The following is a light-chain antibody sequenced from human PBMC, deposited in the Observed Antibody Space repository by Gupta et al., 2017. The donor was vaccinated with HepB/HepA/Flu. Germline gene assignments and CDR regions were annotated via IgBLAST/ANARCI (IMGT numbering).Light chain of an antibody. CDR3: MQALQTPRT. CDR2: LGS. V-gene: IGKV2-28*01. Sequence: IVMSRSPLSLLVTPGEPASISCRSSQSLLHSNGYNYLDWYLQKPGQSPQLLIYLGSNRASGVPDRFSGSGSGTDFTLKISRVEAEDVGVYYCMQALQTPRTFGQGTQLEIK. CDR1: QSLLHSNGYNY. J-gene: IGKJ5*01.